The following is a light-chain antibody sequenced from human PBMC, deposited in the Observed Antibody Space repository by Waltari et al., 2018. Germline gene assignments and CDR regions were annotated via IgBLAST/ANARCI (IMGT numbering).Light chain of an antibody. CDR2: SAS. CDR3: QHVDALPLT. Sequence: DIQLTQSPSFLSASVGDSVPTTCRARQGIRNYLAWYQQKPGRAPKVLIYSASTVTDGVPSRFRGSGSGAAFTLTITDLQPEDFATYYCQHVDALPLTFGGGTRVEIK. V-gene: IGKV1-9*01. J-gene: IGKJ4*01. CDR1: QGIRNY.